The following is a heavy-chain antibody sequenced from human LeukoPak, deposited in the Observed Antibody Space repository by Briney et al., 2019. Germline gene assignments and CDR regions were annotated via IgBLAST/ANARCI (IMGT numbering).Heavy chain of an antibody. CDR2: IYKSGST. CDR1: GFSFSNYW. Sequence: LRLSCAASGFSFSNYWMHWVRQVPGKGLEWIGYIYKSGSTSYSPSLKSRVTISIDTSKNQFSLKLSSVTAADTAVYFCATEIVALAGFDYWGQGTLVTVSS. V-gene: IGHV4-59*01. CDR3: ATEIVALAGFDY. D-gene: IGHD6-19*01. J-gene: IGHJ4*02.